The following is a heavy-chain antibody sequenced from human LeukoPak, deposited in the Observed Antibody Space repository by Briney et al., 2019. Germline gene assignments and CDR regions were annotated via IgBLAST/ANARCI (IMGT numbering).Heavy chain of an antibody. CDR2: INPNSGGT. V-gene: IGHV1-2*02. CDR1: GYTFTGYY. J-gene: IGHJ4*02. Sequence: ASVKVSCKASGYTFTGYYMHWVRQAPRQGLEWMGWINPNSGGTNYAQKFQGRVTMTRDTSISTAYMELSRLRSDDTAVYYCAREGYCSSTSCQNFDYWGQGTLVTVSS. D-gene: IGHD2-2*01. CDR3: AREGYCSSTSCQNFDY.